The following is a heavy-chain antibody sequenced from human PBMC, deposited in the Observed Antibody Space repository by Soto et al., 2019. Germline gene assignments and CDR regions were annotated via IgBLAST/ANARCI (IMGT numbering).Heavy chain of an antibody. Sequence: QVHLVQSGAEVRKPGSSVKVSCKASGGTSSTYTISWVRQAPGQGLEWMGRIIAVLGITNYAQSFQGRVTITADKSTSTAYMELSSLSSEDTAVYYCAGAEGTVTYDYWGQGTLVTVSS. CDR2: IIAVLGIT. CDR1: GGTSSTYT. J-gene: IGHJ4*02. D-gene: IGHD4-17*01. CDR3: AGAEGTVTYDY. V-gene: IGHV1-69*02.